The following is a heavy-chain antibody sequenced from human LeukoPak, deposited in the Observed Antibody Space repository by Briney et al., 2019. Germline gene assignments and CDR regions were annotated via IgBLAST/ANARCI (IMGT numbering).Heavy chain of an antibody. CDR3: ATYDSSGYYSYYFDY. Sequence: SVRVSCKASGGTFSSYAISWVRQAPGQGLEWMGRIIPILGIANYAQKLQGRVTITADKSTSTAYMELSSLRSEDTAVYYCATYDSSGYYSYYFDYWRQGTLVTVSS. V-gene: IGHV1-69*04. CDR2: IIPILGIA. J-gene: IGHJ4*02. CDR1: GGTFSSYA. D-gene: IGHD3-22*01.